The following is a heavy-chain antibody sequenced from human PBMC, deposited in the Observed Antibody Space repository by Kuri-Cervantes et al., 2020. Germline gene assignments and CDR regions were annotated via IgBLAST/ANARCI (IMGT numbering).Heavy chain of an antibody. CDR2: INHSGST. Sequence: SETLSLTCTVSGGSISSSSYYWSWIRQPPGKGLEWIGEINHSGSTNYNPSLKSRVTISVDTSKNQFSLRLNSVTATDTAVYYCATSVQWLAPFDYWGQGTLVTVSS. J-gene: IGHJ4*02. D-gene: IGHD6-19*01. CDR1: GGSISSSSYY. V-gene: IGHV4-39*07. CDR3: ATSVQWLAPFDY.